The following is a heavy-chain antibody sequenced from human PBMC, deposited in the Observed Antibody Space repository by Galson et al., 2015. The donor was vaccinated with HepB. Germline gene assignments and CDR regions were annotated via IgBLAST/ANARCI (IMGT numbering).Heavy chain of an antibody. CDR2: ISHDGGNK. CDR1: GFTFSRFG. J-gene: IGHJ2*01. CDR3: ARDTPLPNLEMATITIGLYFDL. Sequence: SLRLSCAASGFTFSRFGMHWVRQAPGMGLEWMAVISHDGGNKNHAGSVKGRLTISRDNAKSMLYLKMNSPRADESAVYFCARDTPLPNLEMATITIGLYFDLWGRGTLVTVSS. V-gene: IGHV3-30*04. D-gene: IGHD5-24*01.